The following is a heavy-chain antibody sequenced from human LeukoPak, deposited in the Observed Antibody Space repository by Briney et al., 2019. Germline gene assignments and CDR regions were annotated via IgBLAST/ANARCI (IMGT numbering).Heavy chain of an antibody. D-gene: IGHD1-26*01. CDR3: ARQYSGSYYGDNWFDT. V-gene: IGHV4-38-2*02. CDR2: IYYSGST. Sequence: PSETLSLTCTVSGYSISSGYYWGWIRQPPGKGLEWIGSIYYSGSTYYNPSLKSRVTISVDTSKNQFSLKLSSVTAADTAVYCCARQYSGSYYGDNWFDTWGQGTLVTVSS. J-gene: IGHJ5*02. CDR1: GYSISSGYY.